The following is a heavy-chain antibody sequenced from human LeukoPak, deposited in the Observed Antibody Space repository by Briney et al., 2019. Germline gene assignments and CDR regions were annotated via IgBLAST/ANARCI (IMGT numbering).Heavy chain of an antibody. D-gene: IGHD2-8*02. J-gene: IGHJ4*02. CDR3: LWWSEY. V-gene: IGHV3-30*03. CDR1: GFTFSSYG. CDR2: ISYDGSNK. Sequence: GGSLRLSCAASGFTFSSYGMHWVRQAPGKGLEWVAVISYDGSNKYYADSVKGRFTISRDNSKNTLYLQMNSLRAEDTAVYYCLWWSEYWGQGTLVTVSS.